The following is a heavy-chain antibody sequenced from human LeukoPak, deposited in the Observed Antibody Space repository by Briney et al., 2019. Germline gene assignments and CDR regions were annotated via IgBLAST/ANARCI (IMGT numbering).Heavy chain of an antibody. CDR2: IIPIFGTA. CDR1: GGTFSSYA. V-gene: IGHV1-69*01. J-gene: IGHJ5*02. Sequence: GSSVKVSCKASGGTFSSYAISWVRQAPGQGLEWMGGIIPIFGTANYAQKFQGRVTITADESTSTAYMELSSLGSEDTAVYYCARGPEENSSPFSNWFDPWGQGTLVTVSS. D-gene: IGHD3-22*01. CDR3: ARGPEENSSPFSNWFDP.